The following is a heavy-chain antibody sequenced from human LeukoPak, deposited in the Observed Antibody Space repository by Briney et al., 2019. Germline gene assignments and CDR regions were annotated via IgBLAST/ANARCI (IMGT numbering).Heavy chain of an antibody. D-gene: IGHD3-3*01. Sequence: GGSLRLSCAASGFTFSNYWMTWVRQAPGKRLEWVADIKQDGGEKLYVNSVRGRFTISRDNAKMSLFLQMNSLRAEDTAVYYCARDNGVVHGVYYMDVWGKGTTVTVS. J-gene: IGHJ6*03. CDR1: GFTFSNYW. CDR3: ARDNGVVHGVYYMDV. V-gene: IGHV3-7*01. CDR2: IKQDGGEK.